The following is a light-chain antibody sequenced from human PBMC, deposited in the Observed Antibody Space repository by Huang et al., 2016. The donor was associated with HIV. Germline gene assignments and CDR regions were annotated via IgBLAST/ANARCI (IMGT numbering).Light chain of an antibody. CDR2: WAS. CDR3: QQYYSSPPT. Sequence: DIVMTQSPDSLPVSLGARATINCKSSQSVFYSTNNNNYLAWYQQKPGQPPKLLINWASTRESGVPDRFRGSGSGTDVTLTISSLQAEDVAVYYCQQYYSSPPTFGGGTKVEIK. CDR1: QSVFYSTNNNNY. V-gene: IGKV4-1*01. J-gene: IGKJ4*01.